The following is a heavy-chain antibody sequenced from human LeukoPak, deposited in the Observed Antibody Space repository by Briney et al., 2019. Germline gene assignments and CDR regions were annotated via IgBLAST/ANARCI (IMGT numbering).Heavy chain of an antibody. V-gene: IGHV3-48*04. CDR1: GFTLSVYS. J-gene: IGHJ4*02. CDR3: ARSDSLSRTWSIDF. CDR2: ITSSGSII. Sequence: GGSLRPSCAASGFTLSVYSMNWVPQAPGKGLEWIFYITSSGSIIFYADSVKGRFTISRDNAKNSLYLQMSSLRAEDTAFYYCARSDSLSRTWSIDFWGQGTLVTVSS. D-gene: IGHD6-13*01.